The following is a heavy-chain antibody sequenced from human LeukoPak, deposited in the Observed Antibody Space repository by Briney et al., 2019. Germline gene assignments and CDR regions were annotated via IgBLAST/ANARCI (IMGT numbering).Heavy chain of an antibody. J-gene: IGHJ6*02. Sequence: SVKVSCKASGGTFSSYAISWVRQTPGQGLEWMGRIIPILGIANYAQKFQGRVTITADKSTSTAYMELSSLRSEDTAVYYCATTQVYYYGMDVWGQGTTVTVSS. CDR2: IIPILGIA. CDR3: ATTQVYYYGMDV. CDR1: GGTFSSYA. V-gene: IGHV1-69*04.